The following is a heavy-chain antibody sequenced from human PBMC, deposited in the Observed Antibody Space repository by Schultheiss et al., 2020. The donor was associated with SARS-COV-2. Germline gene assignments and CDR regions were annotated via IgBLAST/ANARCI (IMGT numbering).Heavy chain of an antibody. CDR1: GYTFTGYY. V-gene: IGHV1-2*02. CDR3: ARVDIVVPNGMDV. CDR2: INPNSGGT. Sequence: ASVKVSCKASGYTFTGYYMHWVRQAPGQGLEWMGWINPNSGGTNYAQKFQGRVTMTRDTSTSTVYMELSSLRSEDTAVYYCARVDIVVPNGMDVWGQGTTVTVSS. J-gene: IGHJ6*02. D-gene: IGHD2-2*01.